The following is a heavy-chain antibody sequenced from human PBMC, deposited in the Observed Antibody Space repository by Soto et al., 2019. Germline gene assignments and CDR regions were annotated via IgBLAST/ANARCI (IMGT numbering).Heavy chain of an antibody. J-gene: IGHJ4*02. Sequence: QVQLVESGGGVVQPGRSLRLSCAVSGFNLSSYGMHWVRQAPGKGLEWVAHIWYDGINKYYSDSVKGRFTISRDSSKNILYLQMSRLRAEDRAVYYCARNGWYNLSYEFDYWGQGTLVTVSS. V-gene: IGHV3-33*01. D-gene: IGHD1-7*01. CDR3: ARNGWYNLSYEFDY. CDR2: IWYDGINK. CDR1: GFNLSSYG.